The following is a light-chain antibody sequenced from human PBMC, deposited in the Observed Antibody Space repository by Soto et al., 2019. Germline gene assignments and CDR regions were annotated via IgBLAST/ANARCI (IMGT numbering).Light chain of an antibody. J-gene: IGKJ4*01. CDR2: KAS. CDR3: QQYNSYSLT. CDR1: QSISSW. V-gene: IGKV1-5*03. Sequence: DIQMTQSPSTLSASVGDRVTITCRASQSISSWLAWYQQQPGKAPKLLIYKASSLESGVPSRFSCSGSGTEFTLTSSSLQPDDFATYSCQQYNSYSLTFGGGTKVESK.